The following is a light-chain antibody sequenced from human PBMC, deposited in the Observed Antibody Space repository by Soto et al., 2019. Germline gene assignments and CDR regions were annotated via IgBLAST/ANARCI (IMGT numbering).Light chain of an antibody. CDR3: QHYNSYSEA. CDR1: QSVGNY. CDR2: DAS. Sequence: IVLAQSPATLSFSPGERATLSCRASQSVGNYLAWYQQKPGQTPRLLIYDASNRATGIPARFSGSGSGTEFTLTISSLQPDDFATYYCQHYNSYSEAFGQGTKVDI. V-gene: IGKV3-11*01. J-gene: IGKJ1*01.